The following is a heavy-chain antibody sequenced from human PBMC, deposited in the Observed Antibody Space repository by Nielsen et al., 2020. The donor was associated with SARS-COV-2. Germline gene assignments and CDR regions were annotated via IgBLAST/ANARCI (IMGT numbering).Heavy chain of an antibody. CDR1: GGTFSSYA. J-gene: IGHJ6*02. D-gene: IGHD1-26*01. Sequence: SVKVSCKASGGTFSSYAISWVRQAPGQGLEWVGRIIPILGIANYAQKFQGRVTITADKSTSTAYMELSSLRSEDTAVYYCARDRVGATTLYYYGMDVWGQGTTVTVSS. CDR2: IIPILGIA. V-gene: IGHV1-69*04. CDR3: ARDRVGATTLYYYGMDV.